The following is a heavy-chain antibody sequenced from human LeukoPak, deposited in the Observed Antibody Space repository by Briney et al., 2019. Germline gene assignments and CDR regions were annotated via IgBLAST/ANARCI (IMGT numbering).Heavy chain of an antibody. CDR2: IYHSGST. Sequence: SETLSLTCAVSGGSISSGGYSWSWIRQPPGKGLEWIGYIYHSGSTYYNPSLKSRVTISVDRSKNQFSLKLSSVTAADTAVYYCASNYDSSGFDYWGQGTLVTVSS. D-gene: IGHD3-22*01. CDR3: ASNYDSSGFDY. V-gene: IGHV4-30-2*01. J-gene: IGHJ4*02. CDR1: GGSISSGGYS.